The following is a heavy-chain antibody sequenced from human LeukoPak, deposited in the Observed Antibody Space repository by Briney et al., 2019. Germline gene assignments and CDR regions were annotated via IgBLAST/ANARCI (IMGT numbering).Heavy chain of an antibody. CDR2: IYYSGST. J-gene: IGHJ5*02. Sequence: SETLSLTCTVSGGSISSSSYYWGWIRQPPGKGLEWIGSIYYSGSTYYNPSLKSRVTISVDTSKNQFSLKLSSVTAADTAVYYCARPMGIVTWFDPWGQGTLVTVSS. CDR1: GGSISSSSYY. CDR3: ARPMGIVTWFDP. V-gene: IGHV4-39*01. D-gene: IGHD3-22*01.